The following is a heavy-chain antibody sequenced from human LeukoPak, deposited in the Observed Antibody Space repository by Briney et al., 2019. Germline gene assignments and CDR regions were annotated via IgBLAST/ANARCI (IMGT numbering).Heavy chain of an antibody. CDR2: ISAYNGNT. D-gene: IGHD3-22*01. J-gene: IGHJ4*02. CDR1: GYTFTSYG. CDR3: ARDRYYYDSSGSERADY. Sequence: ASVKVSCKASGYTFTSYGISWVRQAPGQGLEWMGWISAYNGNTNYAQKLQGRVTMTTDTSTSTAYMELRSLRSDDTAVYYCARDRYYYDSSGSERADYWGQGTLVTVSS. V-gene: IGHV1-18*01.